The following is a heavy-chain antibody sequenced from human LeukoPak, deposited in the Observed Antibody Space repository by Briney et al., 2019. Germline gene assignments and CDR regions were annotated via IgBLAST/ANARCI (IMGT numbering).Heavy chain of an antibody. D-gene: IGHD5-12*01. CDR2: IYYSGST. CDR1: GGSLSSPNYY. V-gene: IGHV4-39*01. Sequence: PSETLSLTCTVSGGSLSSPNYYWAWIRQPPGKGLEWIGNIYYSGSTYYNPSLKSRVTISVDTSKNQFSLKLSSVSAADTAVYYCASAFSAYDPFDSWGQGTLVTVSS. CDR3: ASAFSAYDPFDS. J-gene: IGHJ4*02.